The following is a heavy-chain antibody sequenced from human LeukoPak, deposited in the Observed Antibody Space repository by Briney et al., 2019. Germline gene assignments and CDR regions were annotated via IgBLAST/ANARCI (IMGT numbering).Heavy chain of an antibody. CDR3: SRDFWRFGLAY. J-gene: IGHJ4*02. CDR1: GFTFGDYA. Sequence: GGSLRLSCTASGFTFGDYAMSWFRQAPGKGLEWVGFIRSKAYGGTAEYAASVKDRFTVSRDDSKSIAYLEMKSLKIEDTAVYYCSRDFWRFGLAYWGQGTLVTVTS. CDR2: IRSKAYGGTA. D-gene: IGHD3-3*01. V-gene: IGHV3-49*03.